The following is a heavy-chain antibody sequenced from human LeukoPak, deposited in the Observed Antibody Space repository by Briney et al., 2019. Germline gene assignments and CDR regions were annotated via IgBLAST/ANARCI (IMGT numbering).Heavy chain of an antibody. CDR3: ARDERRYCSSSSSCPYFDY. J-gene: IGHJ4*02. CDR1: GYTFTTYA. Sequence: ASVKVSCKASGYTFTTYAISWVRQAPGQGLEWMGWISSYNGNTIYAQKLQGRVTMTTDTSTSTAYMELRSLRSDDTAVYYCARDERRYCSSSSSCPYFDYWGQGTLVTVSS. V-gene: IGHV1-18*01. CDR2: ISSYNGNT. D-gene: IGHD2-2*01.